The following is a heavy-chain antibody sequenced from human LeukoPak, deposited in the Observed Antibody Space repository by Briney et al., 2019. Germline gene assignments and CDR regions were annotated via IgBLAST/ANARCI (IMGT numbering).Heavy chain of an antibody. V-gene: IGHV3-23*01. CDR3: AKAYGKGTVTNNWFDP. Sequence: GGSLRLSCAASGFTFSNYAMSWVRQAPGKGLEWVSAISGSGGSTYYADSVKGRFTISRDNSKNTLYLQMNSLRAEDTAVYYCAKAYGKGTVTNNWFDPWGQGTLVTVSS. CDR1: GFTFSNYA. J-gene: IGHJ5*02. D-gene: IGHD4-17*01. CDR2: ISGSGGST.